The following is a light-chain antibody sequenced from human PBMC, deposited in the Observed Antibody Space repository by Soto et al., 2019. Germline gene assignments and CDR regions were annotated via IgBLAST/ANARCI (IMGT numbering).Light chain of an antibody. CDR1: SXDIGSYNR. CDR3: SSYTNINTRACV. Sequence: QSALTQPASVSGSPGQSITISCTGTSXDIGSYNRVSWYQQHPGKAPKLIIYEVTDRPSGVSNRFSGSKSGNTASLTISGLQAEDEAEYYCSSYTNINTRACVFGTGTNVTVL. J-gene: IGLJ1*01. V-gene: IGLV2-14*01. CDR2: EVT.